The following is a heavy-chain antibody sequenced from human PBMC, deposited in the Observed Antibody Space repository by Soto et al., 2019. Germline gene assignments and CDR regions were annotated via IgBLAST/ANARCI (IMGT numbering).Heavy chain of an antibody. CDR3: ARGGYSYGSTYYYYGMDV. Sequence: PGGSLRLSCAASGFTFSSYGMHWVRQAPGKGLEWVAVISYDGSNKYYADSVKGRFTISRDNSKNTLYLQMNSLRAEDAAVYYCARGGYSYGSTYYYYGMDVWGQGTTVTVSS. J-gene: IGHJ6*02. V-gene: IGHV3-30*03. CDR2: ISYDGSNK. CDR1: GFTFSSYG. D-gene: IGHD5-18*01.